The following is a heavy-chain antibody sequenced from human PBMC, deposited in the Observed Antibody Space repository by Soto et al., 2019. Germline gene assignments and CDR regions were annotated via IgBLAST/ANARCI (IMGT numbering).Heavy chain of an antibody. CDR2: IYWDADK. CDR3: AHTWGLPFDY. D-gene: IGHD3-16*01. V-gene: IGHV2-5*02. J-gene: IGHJ4*02. CDR1: GFSLRTTGVG. Sequence: QITLKESGPTLVKPTQTLTLTCTYSGFSLRTTGVGVGWIRQPPGQALEWLGIIYWDADKRYSPSLKSRLTLTRDISKSQVVLTMTNMGPVDTATYFCAHTWGLPFDYWGPGNLVIVSS.